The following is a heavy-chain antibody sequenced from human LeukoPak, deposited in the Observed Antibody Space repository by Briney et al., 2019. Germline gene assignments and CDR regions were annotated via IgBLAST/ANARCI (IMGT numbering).Heavy chain of an antibody. CDR3: ARDSAAGYYFDY. CDR2: ISYDGSNK. D-gene: IGHD6-13*01. V-gene: IGHV3-30-3*01. J-gene: IGHJ4*02. CDR1: GFTFSSYA. Sequence: GGSLRLSCAASGFTFSSYAMHWVRQAPGKGLEWVAVISYDGSNKYYADSVKGRFTISRDNSKNTLYLQMNSLRAEDTAVYYCARDSAAGYYFDYWGQGTLVTVSS.